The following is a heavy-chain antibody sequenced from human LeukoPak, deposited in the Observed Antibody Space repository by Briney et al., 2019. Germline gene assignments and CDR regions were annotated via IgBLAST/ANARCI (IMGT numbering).Heavy chain of an antibody. J-gene: IGHJ2*01. D-gene: IGHD3-16*01. V-gene: IGHV3-74*01. CDR1: GFTFSSYW. CDR3: ARGVPGGWYFDL. Sequence: PGGSLRLSCAASGFTFSSYWMHWVRQAPGKGLVWVSRINSDGSSTSYADSVKGRFAISRDNAENTVNLQIYSLKAEDTAVYYCARGVPGGWYFDLRGRATLVTVSS. CDR2: INSDGSST.